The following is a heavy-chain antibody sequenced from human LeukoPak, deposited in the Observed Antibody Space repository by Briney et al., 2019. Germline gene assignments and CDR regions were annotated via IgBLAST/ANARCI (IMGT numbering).Heavy chain of an antibody. CDR2: ISSSGSTI. CDR3: ARCIAAGTYYYYYMDV. V-gene: IGHV3-48*03. J-gene: IGHJ6*03. CDR1: GFTFSSYE. D-gene: IGHD6-13*01. Sequence: GGSLRLSCAASGFTFSSYEMNWVRQAPGKGLEWVSYISSSGSTIYYADSVKGRFTISRDNAKNSLYLQMNSLRAEDTALYYCARCIAAGTYYYYYMDVWGKGTTVTVSS.